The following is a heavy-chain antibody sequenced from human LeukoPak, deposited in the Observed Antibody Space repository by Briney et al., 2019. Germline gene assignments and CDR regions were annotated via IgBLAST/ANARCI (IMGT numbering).Heavy chain of an antibody. J-gene: IGHJ4*02. CDR3: AREATWGEWYFDH. Sequence: PGGSLRLTCVASGITFSRHGMDWVRQAPGKGLEWVAVIADDGGVKQYADSVKGRFTVSRDNSKSTLYLQMNGLSVEDTAIYYCAREATWGEWYFDHWGQGTPVTVPS. CDR2: IADDGGVK. V-gene: IGHV3-30*03. D-gene: IGHD3-3*01. CDR1: GITFSRHG.